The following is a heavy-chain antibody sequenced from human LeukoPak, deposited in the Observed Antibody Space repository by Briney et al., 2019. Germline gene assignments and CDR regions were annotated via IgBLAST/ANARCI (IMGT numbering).Heavy chain of an antibody. CDR3: ARDENYYDSSGYNTGGY. Sequence: VASVKVSCKASGYTFTSYGISWVRQAPGRGLEWMGWISAYNGNTNYAQKLQGRVTMTTDTSTSTAYMELRSLRSDDTAVYYCARDENYYDSSGYNTGGYWGQGTLVTVSS. D-gene: IGHD3-22*01. V-gene: IGHV1-18*01. CDR1: GYTFTSYG. J-gene: IGHJ4*02. CDR2: ISAYNGNT.